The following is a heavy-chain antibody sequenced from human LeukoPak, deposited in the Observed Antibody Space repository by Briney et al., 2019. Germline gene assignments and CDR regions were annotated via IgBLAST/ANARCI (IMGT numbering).Heavy chain of an antibody. CDR1: GFTFNSYA. J-gene: IGHJ6*02. CDR3: ARDRTLCQHYYYYGMDV. Sequence: SGGSLRLSCAASGFTFNSYAMSWVRQAPGKGLEWVSTISGSGGSTYYADSVKGRFTISRDNSKNTLYLQMNSLRAEDTAVYYCARDRTLCQHYYYYGMDVWGQGTTVTVSS. V-gene: IGHV3-23*01. CDR2: ISGSGGST. D-gene: IGHD3-16*01.